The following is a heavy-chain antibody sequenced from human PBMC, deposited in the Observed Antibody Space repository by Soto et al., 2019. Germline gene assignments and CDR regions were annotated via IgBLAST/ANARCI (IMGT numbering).Heavy chain of an antibody. CDR2: IYWDDDK. Sequence: QITLKESGPTLVKPTQTLTLTCTFSGFSLSTSGVGVGWIRQPPGKALEWLGLIYWDDDKRYSPSLKSRLTINKHTSKNQVVLTITNIDPVDTATYYCARDSSGYLGFDYWGQGTLVTVSS. V-gene: IGHV2-5*02. D-gene: IGHD3-22*01. J-gene: IGHJ4*02. CDR3: ARDSSGYLGFDY. CDR1: GFSLSTSGVG.